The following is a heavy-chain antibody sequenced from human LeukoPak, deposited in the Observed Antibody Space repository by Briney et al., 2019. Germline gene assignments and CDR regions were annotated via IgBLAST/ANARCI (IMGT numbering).Heavy chain of an antibody. D-gene: IGHD1-26*01. CDR3: ARDLESGSRP. CDR1: GFTFSSYS. Sequence: GGSLRLSCAASGFTFSSYSMNWVRQAPGKGLDLFSSISSSSIYLYYAHSVMAPFTISRDNAKNSLYLQMNSLRAEDTAVYYCARDLESGSRPWGQGTMVTVSS. J-gene: IGHJ3*01. CDR2: ISSSSIYL. V-gene: IGHV3-21*01.